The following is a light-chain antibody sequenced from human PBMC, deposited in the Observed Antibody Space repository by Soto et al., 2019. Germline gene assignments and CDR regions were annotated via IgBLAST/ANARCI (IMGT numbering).Light chain of an antibody. CDR1: RTISSW. V-gene: IGKV1-5*03. CDR3: QHYNSYSEA. CDR2: KAS. J-gene: IGKJ1*01. Sequence: DIQMTQSPSTLSGSVGDRVTITFLASRTISSWLAWYQQKPGKAPKLLIYKASTLKSGVPSRFSGSGSGTEFTLTISSLQPDDFATYYCQHYNSYSEAFGQGTKVDI.